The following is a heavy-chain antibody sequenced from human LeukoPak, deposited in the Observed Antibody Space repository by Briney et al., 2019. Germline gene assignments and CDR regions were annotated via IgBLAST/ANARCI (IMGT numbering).Heavy chain of an antibody. Sequence: SVKVSCKASGGTFSSYAISWVRQAPGQGLEWMGGIIPIFGTANYAQKFQGRVTITADESTSTAYMELSSLRSEDTAVYYCARNYYDSSGYYYPINFYYWGQGTLVTVSS. V-gene: IGHV1-69*13. CDR1: GGTFSSYA. J-gene: IGHJ4*02. CDR3: ARNYYDSSGYYYPINFYY. D-gene: IGHD3-22*01. CDR2: IIPIFGTA.